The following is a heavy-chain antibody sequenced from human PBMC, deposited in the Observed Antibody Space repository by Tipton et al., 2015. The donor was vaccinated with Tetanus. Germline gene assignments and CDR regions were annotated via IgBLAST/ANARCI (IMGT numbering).Heavy chain of an antibody. Sequence: TLSLTCTVSGGSISSDGAYWSWIRQHPGEGLEWIGYISNSGSTYYNPSLKSRVTISVDTSQKQISLKVNSVTAADTAVYYCARANNEYPKKGPFDSWGRGTLVIVSS. CDR2: ISNSGST. J-gene: IGHJ4*02. CDR3: ARANNEYPKKGPFDS. D-gene: IGHD6-6*01. CDR1: GGSISSDGAY. V-gene: IGHV4-31*03.